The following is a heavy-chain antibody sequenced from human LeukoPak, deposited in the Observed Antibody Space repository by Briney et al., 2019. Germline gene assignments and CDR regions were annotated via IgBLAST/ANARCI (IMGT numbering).Heavy chain of an antibody. CDR3: ARALGGSYPLIDY. J-gene: IGHJ4*02. V-gene: IGHV4-38-2*02. Sequence: PSETLSLTCTVSGYSISSGYYWGWIRQPPGKGLQWIGSIYHSGNTYYNPSLKSRVTISVDTSKNQFSLKLSSVTAADTAVYYCARALGGSYPLIDYWGQGTLVTVSS. CDR1: GYSISSGYY. CDR2: IYHSGNT. D-gene: IGHD1-26*01.